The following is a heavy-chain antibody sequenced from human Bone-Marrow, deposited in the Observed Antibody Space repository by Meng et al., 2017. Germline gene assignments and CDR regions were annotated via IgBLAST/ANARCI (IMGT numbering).Heavy chain of an antibody. CDR1: GFTFSSYN. V-gene: IGHV3-74*03. CDR2: INTDASIT. D-gene: IGHD3-9*01. J-gene: IGHJ4*02. CDR3: ARDADWVIFDH. Sequence: VQLVGSGGGLFQPGGSLRLSCAASGFTFSSYNMHWVRQTPGEGLVWVSRINTDASITTYADSVKGRFTISRDDAKNTVYLQMNSLRAEDTAVYYCARDADWVIFDHWGQGALVTVSS.